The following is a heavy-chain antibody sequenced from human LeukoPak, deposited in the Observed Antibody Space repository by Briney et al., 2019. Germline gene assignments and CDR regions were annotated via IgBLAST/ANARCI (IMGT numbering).Heavy chain of an antibody. V-gene: IGHV4-59*01. Sequence: SETLSLTCAVYGGSFRGYYWSWIRQPPGKGLEWIGYIYYSGSTNYNPSLKSRVTISVDTSKNQFSLKLSSVTAADTAVYYCARVDGGSGYVWGQGTLVTVSS. J-gene: IGHJ4*02. CDR3: ARVDGGSGYV. CDR1: GGSFRGYY. CDR2: IYYSGST. D-gene: IGHD5-12*01.